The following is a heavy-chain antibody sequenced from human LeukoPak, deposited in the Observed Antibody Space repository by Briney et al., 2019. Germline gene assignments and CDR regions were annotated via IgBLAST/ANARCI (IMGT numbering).Heavy chain of an antibody. CDR1: GYSFTTYW. J-gene: IGHJ4*02. D-gene: IGHD3-22*01. CDR2: IYPGDSDI. Sequence: GESLKISCKASGYSFTTYWIGWVRQMPGKGLEWMGIIYPGDSDIRYSPSFQGQVTISADKSITTAYLQWSSLKASDTAVYYCARHTWLGSGYYFQPPYYFDQWGQGTLVAVSS. V-gene: IGHV5-51*01. CDR3: ARHTWLGSGYYFQPPYYFDQ.